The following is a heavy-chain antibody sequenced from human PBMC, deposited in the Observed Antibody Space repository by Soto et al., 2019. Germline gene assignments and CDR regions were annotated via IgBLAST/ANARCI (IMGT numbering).Heavy chain of an antibody. CDR2: ISYDGSNK. CDR1: GFTFSNYG. D-gene: IGHD3-16*01. CDR3: AKDHRMITFGDPYFGMDV. J-gene: IGHJ6*02. V-gene: IGHV3-30*18. Sequence: PGGSLRLSCAVSGFTFSNYGIHWVRQAPGKGLEWVAIISYDGSNKYYGDSVKGRFTISRDNSKNTLYLQMNSLRREDTAVYYCAKDHRMITFGDPYFGMDVWGQGTTVTVSS.